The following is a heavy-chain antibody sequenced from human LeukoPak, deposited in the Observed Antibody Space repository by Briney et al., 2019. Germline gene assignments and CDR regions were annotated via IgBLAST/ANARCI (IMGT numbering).Heavy chain of an antibody. Sequence: GGSLRLSCAAPGFTVSSNHMSWVRQAPGKGLEWVSVIYSGGSTYYADSVKGRFTISRDNSKNTLYLQMNSLRAEDTAVYYCARDKSGYSSFYYYGMDVWGQGTTVTVSS. CDR2: IYSGGST. CDR1: GFTVSSNH. D-gene: IGHD3-22*01. CDR3: ARDKSGYSSFYYYGMDV. V-gene: IGHV3-66*01. J-gene: IGHJ6*02.